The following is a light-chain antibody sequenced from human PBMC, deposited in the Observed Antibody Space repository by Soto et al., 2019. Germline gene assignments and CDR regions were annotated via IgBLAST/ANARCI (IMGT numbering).Light chain of an antibody. J-gene: IGLJ2*01. CDR1: SSNIGAGYD. Sequence: QSVLTQPPSVSGAPGQRVTISCTGSSSNIGAGYDVHWYQQLPGTAPKLLIYGNSNRPSGVPDRFSGSKSGTSASLAITGLQAEDEAVYYCQSYDSSLSGLFGGGTKLTVL. V-gene: IGLV1-40*01. CDR2: GNS. CDR3: QSYDSSLSGL.